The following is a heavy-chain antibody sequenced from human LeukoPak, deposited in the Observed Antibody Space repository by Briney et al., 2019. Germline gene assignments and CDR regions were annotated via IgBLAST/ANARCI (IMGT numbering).Heavy chain of an antibody. V-gene: IGHV1-69*05. CDR2: IIPLFVTA. CDR3: ARDGPANNYVWGNYRPPDS. Sequence: SVKVSCKASGGTFDNYAVSWVRQAPGRGLEWMGRIIPLFVTANYAQKFQGRVTSTTDEPRHAAYMELSSLRSEDTAVYYCARDGPANNYVWGNYRPPDSWGQGTLVTVSS. CDR1: GGTFDNYA. D-gene: IGHD3-16*02. J-gene: IGHJ4*02.